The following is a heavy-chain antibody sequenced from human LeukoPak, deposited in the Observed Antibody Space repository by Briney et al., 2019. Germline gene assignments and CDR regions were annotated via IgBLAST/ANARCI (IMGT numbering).Heavy chain of an antibody. D-gene: IGHD3-3*01. CDR2: ISWNSGSI. V-gene: IGHV3-9*01. Sequence: GRSLRLSCAASGFTFDDYGMHWVRQAPGKGLEWVSGISWNSGSIGYADSVKGRFTISRDNAKNSLYLQMNSLRAEDTALYYCAKDNDFWSGYIDYWGQGTLVTVSS. CDR1: GFTFDDYG. J-gene: IGHJ4*02. CDR3: AKDNDFWSGYIDY.